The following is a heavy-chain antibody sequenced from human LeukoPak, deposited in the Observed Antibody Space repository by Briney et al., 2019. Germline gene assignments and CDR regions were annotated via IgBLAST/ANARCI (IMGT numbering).Heavy chain of an antibody. V-gene: IGHV1-3*01. CDR1: GYAFTNSA. CDR3: ARAPDGYSSSSLGGY. Sequence: ASVKVSCKASGYAFTNSAIQWVRQAPGQGLEWMGWIIAGSGQTKSSQKFQGRVTITRDISSTTAFVELSSLTSEDTAMYYCARAPDGYSSSSLGGYWGQGTLVTVTS. D-gene: IGHD6-13*01. CDR2: IIAGSGQT. J-gene: IGHJ4*02.